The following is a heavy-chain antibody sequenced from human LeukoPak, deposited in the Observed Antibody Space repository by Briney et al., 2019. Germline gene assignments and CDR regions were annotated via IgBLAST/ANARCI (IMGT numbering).Heavy chain of an antibody. CDR1: GGTFSSYA. Sequence: SVKVSCKASGGTFSSYAISWVRQAPGQGLEWMGGIIPIFGTANYAQKFQGRVTITADESTSTAYMELSSLRSVDTAVYYCARDVNEEYYYDSSGYYGYFDYWGQGTLVTVSS. J-gene: IGHJ4*02. CDR2: IIPIFGTA. V-gene: IGHV1-69*13. CDR3: ARDVNEEYYYDSSGYYGYFDY. D-gene: IGHD3-22*01.